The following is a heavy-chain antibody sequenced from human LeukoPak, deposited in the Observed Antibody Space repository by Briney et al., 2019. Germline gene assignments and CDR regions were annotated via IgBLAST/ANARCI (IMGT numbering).Heavy chain of an antibody. CDR1: GFTFSSYA. CDR2: ISGSGGST. Sequence: SGGSLRLSCAASGFTFSSYAMSWVRQAPGKGLEWVSAISGSGGSTYYADSVKGRFTISRDNSKNTLYLQMNSLRAEDTAVYYCAKDGGYCSSTSCYSSHWFDPWGQGTLVTVSS. V-gene: IGHV3-23*01. J-gene: IGHJ5*02. D-gene: IGHD2-2*02. CDR3: AKDGGYCSSTSCYSSHWFDP.